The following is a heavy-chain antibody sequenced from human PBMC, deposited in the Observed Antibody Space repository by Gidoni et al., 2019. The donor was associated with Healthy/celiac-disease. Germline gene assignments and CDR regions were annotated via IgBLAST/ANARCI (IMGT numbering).Heavy chain of an antibody. V-gene: IGHV3-23*01. CDR3: AKDRAANSYYFDY. D-gene: IGHD6-25*01. CDR1: GFTFSSYA. Sequence: EVQLLESGGGLVQPGGSLRLSCAASGFTFSSYAMSWVRQAPGKGLGWVSAISGSGGSTYYADSVKGRFTISRDNSKNTLYLQMNSLRAEDTAVYYCAKDRAANSYYFDYWGQGTLVTVSS. J-gene: IGHJ4*02. CDR2: ISGSGGST.